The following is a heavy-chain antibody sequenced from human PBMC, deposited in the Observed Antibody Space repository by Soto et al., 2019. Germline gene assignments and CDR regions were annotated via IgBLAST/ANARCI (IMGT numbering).Heavy chain of an antibody. CDR3: ARGVQWLLYFFDY. CDR1: GGSFSGYY. CDR2: INHSGST. J-gene: IGHJ4*02. Sequence: SETLSLTCAVYGGSFSGYYWSWIRQPPGKGLEWIGEINHSGSTNYNPSLKSRVTISVDTSKNQFSLKLSSVTAADTAVYYCARGVQWLLYFFDYWGQGTLVIVSS. V-gene: IGHV4-34*01. D-gene: IGHD6-19*01.